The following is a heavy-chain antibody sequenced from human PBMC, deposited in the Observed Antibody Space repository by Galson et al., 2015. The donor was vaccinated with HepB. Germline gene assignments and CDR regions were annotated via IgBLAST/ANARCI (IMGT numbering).Heavy chain of an antibody. V-gene: IGHV3-49*03. D-gene: IGHD3-10*01. CDR3: TRGGDSITMVRGVITRFDY. J-gene: IGHJ4*02. Sequence: SLRLSCAASEFTFGDYAMSWFRQAPGKGLEWVGFIRSKAYGGTTEYAASVKGRFTISRDDSKSIAYLQMNSLKTEDTAVYYCTRGGDSITMVRGVITRFDYWGQGTLVTVSS. CDR1: EFTFGDYA. CDR2: IRSKAYGGTT.